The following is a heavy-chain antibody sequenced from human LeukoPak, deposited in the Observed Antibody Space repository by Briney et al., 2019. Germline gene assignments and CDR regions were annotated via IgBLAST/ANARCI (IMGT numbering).Heavy chain of an antibody. CDR1: GFTFRSYS. Sequence: GGSLRLSCAASGFTFRSYSKNWARQAPGKGLEWVSSISSSSSYIYYADSVKGRFTISRDNAKNSLYLQMNSLRAEDTAVYYCARDRDGYNSQAGGFDPWGQGTLVTVSS. J-gene: IGHJ5*02. CDR3: ARDRDGYNSQAGGFDP. V-gene: IGHV3-21*01. CDR2: ISSSSSYI. D-gene: IGHD5-24*01.